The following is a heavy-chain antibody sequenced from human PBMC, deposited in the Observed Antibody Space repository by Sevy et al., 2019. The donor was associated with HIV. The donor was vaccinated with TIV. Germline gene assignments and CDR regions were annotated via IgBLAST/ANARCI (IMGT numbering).Heavy chain of an antibody. CDR1: EFSVTDNY. D-gene: IGHD3-22*01. CDR3: ARDRYYDASGYYYYYYGLDV. CDR2: IYSGGST. Sequence: GGSLRLSCAASEFSVTDNYMRWVRQAPGKGLEWVSTIYSGGSTFYAGSVKGRFTISRDNSKNTLYLHMNSLRAEDTAVYYCARDRYYDASGYYYYYYGLDVWGQGTTVTVSS. V-gene: IGHV3-66*01. J-gene: IGHJ6*02.